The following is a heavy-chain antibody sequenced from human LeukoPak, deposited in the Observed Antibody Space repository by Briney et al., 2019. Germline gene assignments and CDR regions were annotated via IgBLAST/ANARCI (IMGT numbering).Heavy chain of an antibody. CDR3: ARDGGSSWPLFDY. J-gene: IGHJ4*02. D-gene: IGHD6-13*01. V-gene: IGHV3-11*01. CDR2: IRSSGSTI. Sequence: GGSLRLSCAAYMSWIRQAPGKGLEWVSYIRSSGSTIYYADSVKGRFTISRDNAKNSLYLQMNSLRSEDTAVYYCARDGGSSWPLFDYWGQGTLVTVSS.